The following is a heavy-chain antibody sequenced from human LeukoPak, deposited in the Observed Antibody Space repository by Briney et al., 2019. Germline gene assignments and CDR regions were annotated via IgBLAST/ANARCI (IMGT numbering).Heavy chain of an antibody. Sequence: PGRSLRLSCAASGFTFSSYGMHWVRQAPGKGLEWVAVIWYDGSNKDYADSVKGRFTISRDNSKNTLYLQMNSLRAEDTAVYYCARDGDILTGSFDYWGQGTLVTVSS. J-gene: IGHJ4*02. CDR1: GFTFSSYG. V-gene: IGHV3-33*01. CDR2: IWYDGSNK. D-gene: IGHD3-9*01. CDR3: ARDGDILTGSFDY.